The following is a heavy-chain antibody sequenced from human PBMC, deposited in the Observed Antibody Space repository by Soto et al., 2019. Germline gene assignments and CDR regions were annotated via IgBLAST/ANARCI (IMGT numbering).Heavy chain of an antibody. V-gene: IGHV1-58*01. D-gene: IGHD1-20*01. CDR1: GFTFTSSA. CDR3: AAYKGDYYGMDV. J-gene: IGHJ6*02. Sequence: EASVKVSCKASGFTFTSSAVQWVRQARGQRLEWIGWIVVGSGNTNYAQKFQERVTITRDMSTSTAYMELSSLRSEDTAVYYCAAYKGDYYGMDVWGQGTTVTVSS. CDR2: IVVGSGNT.